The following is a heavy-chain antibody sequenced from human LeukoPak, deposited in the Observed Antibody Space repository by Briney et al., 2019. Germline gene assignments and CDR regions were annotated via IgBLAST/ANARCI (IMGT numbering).Heavy chain of an antibody. Sequence: SVKVSCKASGGTFSSYAISWVRQAPGQGLEWMGGIIPIFGTANYAQKFQGRVTITTDESTSAAYMELSSLRSEDTAVYYCARVCYDFWSGPSGPGEYYYYYMDVWGKGTTVTVSS. D-gene: IGHD3-3*01. CDR1: GGTFSSYA. V-gene: IGHV1-69*05. CDR2: IIPIFGTA. J-gene: IGHJ6*03. CDR3: ARVCYDFWSGPSGPGEYYYYYMDV.